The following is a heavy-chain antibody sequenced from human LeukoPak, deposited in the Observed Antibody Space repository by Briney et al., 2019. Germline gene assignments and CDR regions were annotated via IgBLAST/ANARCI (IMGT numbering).Heavy chain of an antibody. V-gene: IGHV4-59*12. Sequence: SETLSLTCTVSGGSLSGYYYTWIRQPPGKDLEWIGYVYYSGSTNYNPSLKSRVTISVDTSKNQFPLKLSSVTAADTAVYYCARDFDSGSYDYYYYMDVWGKGTTVTVSS. CDR1: GGSLSGYY. J-gene: IGHJ6*03. D-gene: IGHD1-26*01. CDR2: VYYSGST. CDR3: ARDFDSGSYDYYYYMDV.